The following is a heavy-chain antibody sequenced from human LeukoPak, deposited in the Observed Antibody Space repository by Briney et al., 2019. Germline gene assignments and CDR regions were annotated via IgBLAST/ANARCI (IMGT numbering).Heavy chain of an antibody. J-gene: IGHJ6*02. D-gene: IGHD3-10*01. Sequence: KSGGSLRLSCAASGVTFSSYSMNWVRQAPGKGLEWVSSISSSSSYIYYADSVKGRFTISRDNAKNSLYLQMNSLRAEDTAVYYCARSYGSGFIMDVWGQGTTVTVSS. CDR2: ISSSSSYI. CDR3: ARSYGSGFIMDV. V-gene: IGHV3-21*01. CDR1: GVTFSSYS.